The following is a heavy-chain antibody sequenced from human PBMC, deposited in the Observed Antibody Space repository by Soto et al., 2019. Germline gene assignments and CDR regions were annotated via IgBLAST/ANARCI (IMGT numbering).Heavy chain of an antibody. D-gene: IGHD4-17*01. CDR3: ARQETDYGDYGYYYYGMDV. Sequence: GESLKISCKGSGYSFTSYWIGWVRQMPGKGLEWMGIIYPGDSDTRYSPSFQGQVTISADKSISTAYLQWSSLKASDTAMYYCARQETDYGDYGYYYYGMDVWGRGTTVTVSS. V-gene: IGHV5-51*01. J-gene: IGHJ6*02. CDR2: IYPGDSDT. CDR1: GYSFTSYW.